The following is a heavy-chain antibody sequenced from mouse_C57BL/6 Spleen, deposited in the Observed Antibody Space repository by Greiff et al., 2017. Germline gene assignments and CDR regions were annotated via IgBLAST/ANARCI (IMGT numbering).Heavy chain of an antibody. Sequence: VQVVESGAELVRPGASVTLSCKASGYTFTDYEMHWVKQTPVHGLEWIGAIDPETGGTAYNQKFKGKAILTADKSSSTAYMELRSLTSEDSAVYYCTRFLDGYYFDYWGQGTTLTVSS. D-gene: IGHD2-3*01. V-gene: IGHV1-15*01. CDR2: IDPETGGT. CDR3: TRFLDGYYFDY. CDR1: GYTFTDYE. J-gene: IGHJ2*01.